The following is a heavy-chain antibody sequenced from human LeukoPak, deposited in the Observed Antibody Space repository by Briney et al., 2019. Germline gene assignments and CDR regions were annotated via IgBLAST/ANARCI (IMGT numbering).Heavy chain of an antibody. V-gene: IGHV3-23*01. D-gene: IGHD1-26*01. Sequence: PGGALRLSCAASGFTFSSYGMSWVRRAPGKGRRWVSTFSGSDGSTYYADYVKGRFTISRDNSKDTVYLQMDSLRAEDTAVYYCAKVTGAPAYWGQGTLVTVSS. CDR3: AKVTGAPAY. CDR2: FSGSDGST. J-gene: IGHJ4*02. CDR1: GFTFSSYG.